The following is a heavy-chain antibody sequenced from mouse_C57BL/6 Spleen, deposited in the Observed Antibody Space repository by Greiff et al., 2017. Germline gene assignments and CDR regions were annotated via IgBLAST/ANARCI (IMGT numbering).Heavy chain of an antibody. CDR3: ARDSTVATPWFAY. CDR2: INPSSGYT. J-gene: IGHJ3*01. CDR1: GYTFTSYW. D-gene: IGHD1-1*01. V-gene: IGHV1-7*01. Sequence: QVQLQQSGAELAKPGASVKLSCKASGYTFTSYWMHWVKQRPGQGLEWIGYINPSSGYTKYNQKFKDKATLTADKSSSTAYMQLSILTYEDSAVYYCARDSTVATPWFAYWGQGTLVTVSA.